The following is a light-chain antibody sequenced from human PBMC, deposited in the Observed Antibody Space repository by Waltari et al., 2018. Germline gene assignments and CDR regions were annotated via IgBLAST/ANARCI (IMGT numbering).Light chain of an antibody. CDR3: QQYQTFRT. CDR2: DAS. V-gene: IGKV1-5*01. CDR1: QTISTW. J-gene: IGKJ1*01. Sequence: IQMTQSPSTLSASVGDRVTITCRASQTISTWLAWYQHKPGQAPKLLIYDASTIQRGVPSRFSGSGSGTEFSLTISTLQPDDFATYYCQQYQTFRTFGRGTRVELK.